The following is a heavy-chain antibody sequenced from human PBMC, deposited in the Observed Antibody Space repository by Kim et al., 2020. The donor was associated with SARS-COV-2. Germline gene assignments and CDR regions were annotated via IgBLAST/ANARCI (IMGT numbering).Heavy chain of an antibody. CDR1: GFTFDAYA. Sequence: GGSLRLSCAASGFTFDAYAMHWVRQAPGKGLEWVSLIRGDGGSKYYADSVKGRFTISRDNSKNSMYLQMNRLRTEDTALYYCAKDIGYSSGWYFFDYWGQGTLVTVSS. V-gene: IGHV3-43*02. CDR3: AKDIGYSSGWYFFDY. CDR2: IRGDGGSK. J-gene: IGHJ4*02. D-gene: IGHD6-19*01.